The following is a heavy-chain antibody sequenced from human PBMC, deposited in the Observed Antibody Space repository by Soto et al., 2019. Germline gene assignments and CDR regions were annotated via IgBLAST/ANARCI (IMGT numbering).Heavy chain of an antibody. D-gene: IGHD3-3*01. V-gene: IGHV4-30-4*01. Sequence: QVQLQESGPGLVKPSQTLSLTCTVSGGSISSGDYYWSWIRQPPGKGLEWIGYIYYSGSTYYNPSLKSRVTLSADTSKNQFSLKLSSVTAADTAVYYCARGDFWSGHHYYWGQGTLVTVSS. J-gene: IGHJ4*02. CDR2: IYYSGST. CDR3: ARGDFWSGHHYY. CDR1: GGSISSGDYY.